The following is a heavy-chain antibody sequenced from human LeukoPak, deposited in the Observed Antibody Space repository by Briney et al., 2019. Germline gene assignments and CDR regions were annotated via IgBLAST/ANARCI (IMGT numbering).Heavy chain of an antibody. Sequence: ASVKVSCKASGYTFTGYYMHWVRQAPGQGLEWMRWINPNSGGTNYAQKFQGRVTMTRDTSISTAYMELSRLRSDDTAVYYCAREATVSSSYYFDYWGQGTLVTVSS. J-gene: IGHJ4*02. CDR1: GYTFTGYY. D-gene: IGHD3-16*02. CDR3: AREATVSSSYYFDY. CDR2: INPNSGGT. V-gene: IGHV1-2*02.